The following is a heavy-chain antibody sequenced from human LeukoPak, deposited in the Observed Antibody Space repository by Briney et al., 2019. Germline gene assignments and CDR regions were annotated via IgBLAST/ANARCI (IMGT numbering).Heavy chain of an antibody. V-gene: IGHV1-2*02. CDR1: GCTFTGYY. CDR3: ARSDSSSWLRPFDY. J-gene: IGHJ4*02. D-gene: IGHD6-13*01. Sequence: ASVKVSCKASGCTFTGYYMHWVRQAPGQGLEWMGWINPNSGGTNYAQKFQGRVTMTRDTSISTAYMELSRLRSDDTAVYYCARSDSSSWLRPFDYWGQGTLVTVSS. CDR2: INPNSGGT.